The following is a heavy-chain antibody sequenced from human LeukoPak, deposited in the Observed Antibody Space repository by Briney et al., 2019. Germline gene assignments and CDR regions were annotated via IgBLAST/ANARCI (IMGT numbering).Heavy chain of an antibody. V-gene: IGHV3-7*05. D-gene: IGHD6-13*01. CDR1: GXTFDSYW. CDR3: AREIGSAARGR. J-gene: IGHJ4*02. Sequence: PGGSLRLSCAAFGXTFDSYWVSWVRQAPGKGLEWVANIKEDGSEKYYVDSVKGRFTISRDNAKNSMYLQMNSLRAEDTAVYYCAREIGSAARGRWGQGTLVTVSS. CDR2: IKEDGSEK.